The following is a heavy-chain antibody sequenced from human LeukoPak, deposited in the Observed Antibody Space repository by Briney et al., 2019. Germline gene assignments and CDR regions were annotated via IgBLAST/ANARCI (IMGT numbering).Heavy chain of an antibody. Sequence: GGSLRLSCAASGFTFSSYAMRWVRQAPGKGLEWVSSVSGSGGSTYYADSVKGRFTISRDNSKNTLYLQMNSLRAEDTAVYYCAKGSWLIQLWLEYWGQGTLVTVSS. CDR1: GFTFSSYA. CDR3: AKGSWLIQLWLEY. J-gene: IGHJ4*02. CDR2: VSGSGGST. D-gene: IGHD5-18*01. V-gene: IGHV3-23*01.